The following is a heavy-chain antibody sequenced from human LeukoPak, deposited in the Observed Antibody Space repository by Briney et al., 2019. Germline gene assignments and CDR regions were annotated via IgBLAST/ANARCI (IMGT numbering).Heavy chain of an antibody. D-gene: IGHD2-2*02. J-gene: IGHJ6*03. CDR1: GYSFATYW. CDR2: TYPGDSDT. V-gene: IGHV5-51*01. CDR3: ARGAGCSSTSCYRDYYYMDV. Sequence: GESLKISCKGSGYSFATYWIAWVRQMPGQGLEWMGITYPGDSDTRDSPSFQGQVTISADKSISTAYLQWSSLKASDSAMYYCARGAGCSSTSCYRDYYYMDVWGKGTTVTVSS.